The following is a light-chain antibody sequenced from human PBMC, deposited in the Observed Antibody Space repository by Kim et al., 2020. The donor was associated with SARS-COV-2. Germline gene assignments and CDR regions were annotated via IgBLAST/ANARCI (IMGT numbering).Light chain of an antibody. Sequence: QAITLPCTGTSSDNDAYYSISWYQQYPGKAPKVMIFAVTKRPSGVSSRLSGSRSGNTASLTVSGLQAEDEADYYCCSYTASSTYVFGGGTQLTVL. V-gene: IGLV2-14*03. J-gene: IGLJ3*02. CDR1: SSDNDAYYS. CDR2: AVT. CDR3: CSYTASSTYV.